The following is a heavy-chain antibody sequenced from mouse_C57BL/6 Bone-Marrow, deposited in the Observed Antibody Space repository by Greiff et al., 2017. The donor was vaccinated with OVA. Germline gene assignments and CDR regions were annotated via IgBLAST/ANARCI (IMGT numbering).Heavy chain of an antibody. V-gene: IGHV1-81*01. J-gene: IGHJ1*03. Sequence: VQLQQSGAELARPGASVKLSCKASGYTFTSYGISWVKQRTGQGLEWIGEIYPRSGNTYYNEKFKGKATLTADKSSSTAYMELRSLTSEDSAVYSCARFFGYTGYFDVWGTGTTVTVSS. D-gene: IGHD2-2*01. CDR3: ARFFGYTGYFDV. CDR1: GYTFTSYG. CDR2: IYPRSGNT.